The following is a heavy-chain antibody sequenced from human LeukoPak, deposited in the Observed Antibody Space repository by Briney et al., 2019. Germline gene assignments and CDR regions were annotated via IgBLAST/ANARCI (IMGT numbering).Heavy chain of an antibody. CDR2: IRGSGGST. Sequence: GGSLRLSCAASGFTFSSYAMSWVRQAPGKGLEWVSTIRGSGGSTYYADSVKGRFTISRDNSKNTLYLQMNSLRAADTAVYYCANNGGVAVAGSFDYWGQGTLVTVSS. CDR3: ANNGGVAVAGSFDY. D-gene: IGHD6-19*01. CDR1: GFTFSSYA. J-gene: IGHJ4*02. V-gene: IGHV3-23*01.